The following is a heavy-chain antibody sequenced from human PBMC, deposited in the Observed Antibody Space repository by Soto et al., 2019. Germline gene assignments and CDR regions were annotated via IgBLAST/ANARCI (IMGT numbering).Heavy chain of an antibody. CDR3: ARSRNSAVADSFDF. J-gene: IGHJ4*02. Sequence: RRLSCAASGFIFRNYAIHWVRQAPGKGLEWVAVISRDGSHKYYLDSVKGRFTISRDNSKDTVNLLMNSLRDDDSAMYYCARSRNSAVADSFDFWGQGTLVTVSS. CDR2: ISRDGSHK. CDR1: GFIFRNYA. D-gene: IGHD1-26*01. V-gene: IGHV3-30*04.